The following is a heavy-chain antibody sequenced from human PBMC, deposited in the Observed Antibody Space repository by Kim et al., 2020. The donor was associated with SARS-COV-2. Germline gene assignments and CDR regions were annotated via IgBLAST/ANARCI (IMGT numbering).Heavy chain of an antibody. Sequence: GESLKISCKGSGYSFTSYWIGWVRQMPGKGLEWMGIIYHDDSDTRYSPSFQGQVTISADKSISTAYLQWSSLKASDTAIYYCARGPINYFDSSGSPFDPWGQGTLGTVSS. CDR2: IYHDDSDT. D-gene: IGHD3-22*01. J-gene: IGHJ5*02. CDR3: ARGPINYFDSSGSPFDP. V-gene: IGHV5-51*01. CDR1: GYSFTSYW.